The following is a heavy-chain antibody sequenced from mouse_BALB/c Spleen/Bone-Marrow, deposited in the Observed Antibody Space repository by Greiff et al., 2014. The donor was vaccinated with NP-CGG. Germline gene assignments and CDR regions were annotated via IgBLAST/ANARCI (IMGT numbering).Heavy chain of an antibody. CDR1: GFTFSDYY. Sequence: DVKLVESGGGLVKPGGSLKLSCAASGFTFSDYYMYWVRQTPEKRLEWVATISDGGGYTYYPDSVKGRFTISRDNAKNNLYLQLSSLKSEDTAMYYCARGPHDDDMDYWGQGTSVTVSS. CDR2: ISDGGGYT. J-gene: IGHJ4*01. CDR3: ARGPHDDDMDY. V-gene: IGHV5-4*02. D-gene: IGHD2-3*01.